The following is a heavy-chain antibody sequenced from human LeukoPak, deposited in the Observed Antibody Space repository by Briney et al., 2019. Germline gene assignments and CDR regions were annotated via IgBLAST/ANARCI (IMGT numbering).Heavy chain of an antibody. D-gene: IGHD3-22*01. J-gene: IGHJ4*02. Sequence: PGGSLRLSCAASGFTFSSYGMSWVRQAPGKGLEWVSAISGSGGSTYYADSVKGRFTISRDNSKNTLYLQMNSLRAEDTAVYYCAKTRKYYDGSGYSLDYWGQGTLVTVSS. CDR1: GFTFSSYG. CDR3: AKTRKYYDGSGYSLDY. V-gene: IGHV3-23*01. CDR2: ISGSGGST.